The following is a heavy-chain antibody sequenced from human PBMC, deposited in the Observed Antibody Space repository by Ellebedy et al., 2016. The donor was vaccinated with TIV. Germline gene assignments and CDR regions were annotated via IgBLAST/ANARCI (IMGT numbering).Heavy chain of an antibody. CDR3: ARDVGYPPFDC. J-gene: IGHJ4*02. D-gene: IGHD5-18*01. Sequence: SETLSLTCTVSGGSISSTSYYWGWIRQPPGRGLEWIASIYYSGSTHYNPSLKSRVTMSVDKSKNQFSLSLSSVTAADTAVYYCARDVGYPPFDCWGQGTLVTVSS. CDR1: GGSISSTSYY. V-gene: IGHV4-39*07. CDR2: IYYSGST.